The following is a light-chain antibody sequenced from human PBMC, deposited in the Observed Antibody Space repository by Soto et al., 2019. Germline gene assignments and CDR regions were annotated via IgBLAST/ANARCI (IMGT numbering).Light chain of an antibody. Sequence: DIQMTQSPSSLSASVGDRVTITCRASQGISNYLAWYQHKPGKVPKLLIYAASTLQSGVPSRFSGSGSGTDFTLNIISLQHEDVATYYCQKYLCASLTFGQGTNVPIK. CDR3: QKYLCASLT. CDR1: QGISNY. V-gene: IGKV1-27*01. J-gene: IGKJ1*01. CDR2: AAS.